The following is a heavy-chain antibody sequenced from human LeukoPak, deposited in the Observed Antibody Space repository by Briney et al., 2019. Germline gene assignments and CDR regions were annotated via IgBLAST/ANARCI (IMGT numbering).Heavy chain of an antibody. D-gene: IGHD6-19*01. J-gene: IGHJ5*02. V-gene: IGHV1-69*04. CDR1: GGTFSSYA. CDR2: IIPILGIA. CDR3: ASVLSGIAVAGSFDP. Sequence: SVKVSCKASGGTFSSYAICWVRQAPGQGLEWMGRIIPILGIANYAQKFQGRVTITADKSTSTAYMELSSLRSEDTAVYYCASVLSGIAVAGSFDPWGQGTLVTVSS.